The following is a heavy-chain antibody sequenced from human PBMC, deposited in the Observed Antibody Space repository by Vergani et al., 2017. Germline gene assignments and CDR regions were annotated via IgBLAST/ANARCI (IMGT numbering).Heavy chain of an antibody. J-gene: IGHJ1*01. CDR3: ARGTVTTGHFQH. D-gene: IGHD4-17*01. V-gene: IGHV4-59*01. CDR2: IYYSGST. CDR1: GGSITSYY. Sequence: QVQLQESAPGLVKPSETLSLTCTVSGGSITSYYWSWIRQPPGKGLEWIGYIYYSGSTNYNPSLKSRVTISVDTSKNQFSLNLSSVTAADTAVYYCARGTVTTGHFQHWGQGTLVSVSS.